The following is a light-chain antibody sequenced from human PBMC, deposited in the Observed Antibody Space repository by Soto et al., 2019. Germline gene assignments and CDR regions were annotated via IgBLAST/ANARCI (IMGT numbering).Light chain of an antibody. CDR3: SSYTSSSTLDV. V-gene: IGLV2-14*01. J-gene: IGLJ1*01. Sequence: QSALTQPASVSRSPGQSITISCTGTSSDVGGYNYVSWYQQHPGKAPKLMIYEVSNRPSGVSNRFSGPKSGNTASLTISGLQAEDEADYYCSSYTSSSTLDVFGAGTKVTVL. CDR2: EVS. CDR1: SSDVGGYNY.